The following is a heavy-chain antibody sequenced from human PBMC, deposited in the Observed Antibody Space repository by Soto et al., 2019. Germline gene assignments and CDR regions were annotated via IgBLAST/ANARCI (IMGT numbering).Heavy chain of an antibody. Sequence: SETLSLTCAVYGGSFSGYYWPWIRQPPGTGLEWIGEINHSGSTNYNPSLKSRVTISVDRSKNQFSLKLTSVTAADRAVYYCARDRGGTFHLWAQGTLVTVS. D-gene: IGHD1-26*01. CDR2: INHSGST. CDR1: GGSFSGYY. CDR3: ARDRGGTFHL. J-gene: IGHJ1*01. V-gene: IGHV4-34*01.